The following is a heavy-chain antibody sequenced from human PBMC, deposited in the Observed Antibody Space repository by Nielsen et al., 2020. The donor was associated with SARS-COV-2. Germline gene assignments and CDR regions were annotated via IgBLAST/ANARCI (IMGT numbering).Heavy chain of an antibody. V-gene: IGHV3-11*05. Sequence: GGSLRLSCAASGFTFSDYYMSWIRQAPGKGLEWVSYISSGSTYTNYADSVKGRFTISRDNAKNSLYLQMNSLRAEDTAVYYCARARYSSSWYPLFYGMDVWGQGTTVTVSS. D-gene: IGHD6-13*01. CDR1: GFTFSDYY. CDR3: ARARYSSSWYPLFYGMDV. CDR2: ISSGSTYT. J-gene: IGHJ6*02.